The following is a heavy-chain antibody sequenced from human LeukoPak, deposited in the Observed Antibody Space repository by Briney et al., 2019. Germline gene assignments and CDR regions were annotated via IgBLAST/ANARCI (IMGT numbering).Heavy chain of an antibody. CDR2: ISSSSSYI. D-gene: IGHD6-19*01. CDR3: ASLTVADY. Sequence: GGSLRLSCAASGFTVSSNYMNWVRQAPGKGLEWVSSISSSSSYIYYADSVKGRFTISRDNAKNSLYLQMNSLRAEDTAVYYCASLTVADYWGQGTLVTVSS. J-gene: IGHJ4*02. V-gene: IGHV3-21*01. CDR1: GFTVSSNY.